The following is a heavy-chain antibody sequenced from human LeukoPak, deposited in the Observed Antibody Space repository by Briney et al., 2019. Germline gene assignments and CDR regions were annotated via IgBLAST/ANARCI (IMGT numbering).Heavy chain of an antibody. J-gene: IGHJ4*02. D-gene: IGHD6-19*01. V-gene: IGHV3-7*01. Sequence: PGGSLRLSCAASGFSLSPYWVTWVRQAPGTGLEWVANINPGGTETYYVEPVKGRLTISRDNAKNLVYLQMNSLRAEDSAVYHCGRFGYVAGVDLWGQGTLVTVSS. CDR3: GRFGYVAGVDL. CDR2: INPGGTET. CDR1: GFSLSPYW.